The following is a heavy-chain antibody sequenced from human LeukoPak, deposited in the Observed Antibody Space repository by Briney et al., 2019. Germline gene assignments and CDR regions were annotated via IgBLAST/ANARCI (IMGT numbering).Heavy chain of an antibody. CDR1: GGTFSSYA. CDR2: IIPIFGTA. Sequence: ASVKVSCKASGGTFSSYAISWVRQAPGQGLEWMGGIIPIFGTANYAQKFQGRVTITTDESTSTAYMELSSLRSEDTAVYYCARVRSEYSSSLGAFDIWGQGTMVTVSS. V-gene: IGHV1-69*05. D-gene: IGHD6-6*01. CDR3: ARVRSEYSSSLGAFDI. J-gene: IGHJ3*02.